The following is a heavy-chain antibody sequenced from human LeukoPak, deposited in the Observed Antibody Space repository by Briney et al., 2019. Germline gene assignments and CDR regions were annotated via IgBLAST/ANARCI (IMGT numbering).Heavy chain of an antibody. D-gene: IGHD3-10*01. J-gene: IGHJ4*02. CDR1: GGSFSGYY. CDR2: INHSGST. Sequence: SETLSLTCAVYGGSFSGYYWTWIRQPPGKGLEWIGEINHSGSTNYNPSLKSRVTISVDTSKNQFSLKLSSVTAADTAVYYCARHQGSGSYYNVVDYWGQGTLVTVSS. CDR3: ARHQGSGSYYNVVDY. V-gene: IGHV4-34*01.